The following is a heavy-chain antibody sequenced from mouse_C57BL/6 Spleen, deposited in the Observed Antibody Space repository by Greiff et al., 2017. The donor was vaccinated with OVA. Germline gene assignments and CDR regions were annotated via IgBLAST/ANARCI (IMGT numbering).Heavy chain of an antibody. J-gene: IGHJ1*03. CDR3: ARKRTFYGTSYGYFDV. CDR2: IYWDDDK. Sequence: QVQLKQSGPGILQSSQTLRMTCSFSGLSLRTSGMGVSWIRQPSGKGLEWLAHIYWDDDKRYNPSKKSRLTISKATYRNHVFLQIYRVDTADTATYYCARKRTFYGTSYGYFDVWGTGTTVTVSS. V-gene: IGHV8-12*01. D-gene: IGHD1-1*01. CDR1: GLSLRTSGMG.